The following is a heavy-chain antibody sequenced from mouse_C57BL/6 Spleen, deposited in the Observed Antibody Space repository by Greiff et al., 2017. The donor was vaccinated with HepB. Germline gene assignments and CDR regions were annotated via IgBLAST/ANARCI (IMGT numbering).Heavy chain of an antibody. CDR1: GYAFSSSW. J-gene: IGHJ2*01. D-gene: IGHD2-4*01. Sequence: LVESGPELVKPGASVKISCKASGYAFSSSWMNWVKQRPGKGLEWIGRIYPGDGDTNYNGKFKGKATLTADKSSSTAYMQLSSLTSEDSAVYFCARGYDYDVGYFDYWGQGTTLPVSS. CDR2: IYPGDGDT. V-gene: IGHV1-82*01. CDR3: ARGYDYDVGYFDY.